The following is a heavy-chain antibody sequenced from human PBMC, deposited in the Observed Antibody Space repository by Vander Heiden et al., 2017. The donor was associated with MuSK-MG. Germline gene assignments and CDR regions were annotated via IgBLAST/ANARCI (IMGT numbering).Heavy chain of an antibody. CDR2: ISGSADST. CDR3: AKRRDYFDS. J-gene: IGHJ4*02. Sequence: EVQLLESGGDLVQPGGSLRLSWAASGFTFSSYAMSWGRQAPGKGLECVSTISGSADSTYYADSVKGRFTISRDNSKNTLYLQMNSLRAEDTAVYYCAKRRDYFDSWGQGTLVTVSS. CDR1: GFTFSSYA. V-gene: IGHV3-23*01.